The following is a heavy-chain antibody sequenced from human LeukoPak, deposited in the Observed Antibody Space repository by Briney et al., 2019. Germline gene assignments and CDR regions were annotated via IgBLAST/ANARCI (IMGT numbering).Heavy chain of an antibody. J-gene: IGHJ2*01. CDR2: ISAYNGNT. V-gene: IGHV1-18*01. D-gene: IGHD6-19*01. Sequence: ASVKVSCKASGYTFTSYGISWVRQAPGQGLEWMGWISAYNGNTNYAQKLQGRVTMTTDTSTSTAYMELRSLRSDDTAVYYCASGREGAVADIYWYFDLWGRGTLVTVSS. CDR1: GYTFTSYG. CDR3: ASGREGAVADIYWYFDL.